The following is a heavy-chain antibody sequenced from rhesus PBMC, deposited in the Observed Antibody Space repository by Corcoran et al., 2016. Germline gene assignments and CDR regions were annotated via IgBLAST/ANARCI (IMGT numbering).Heavy chain of an antibody. J-gene: IGHJ4*01. CDR3: ARDVAAAGTGSPY. D-gene: IGHD6-25*01. Sequence: QLQLQESGPGLVKPSETLSVTCAVSGGSISSSYWSWIRQAPGKGLEWIGYISGSGSSTNYNPPPKSRVTLSVDTPKNQVSLELSAVTSADTAVYYCARDVAAAGTGSPYWGQGVLVTVSS. V-gene: IGHV4-169*02. CDR2: ISGSGSST. CDR1: GGSISSSY.